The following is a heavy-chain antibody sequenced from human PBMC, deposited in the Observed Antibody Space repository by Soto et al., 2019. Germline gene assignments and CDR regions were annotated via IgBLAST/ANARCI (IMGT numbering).Heavy chain of an antibody. CDR2: INDRGSI. Sequence: QVQLQQWGAGPLRPLETLSLTCGVSGGSFSGYYWAWIRQSPGKGLEWIGEINDRGSINYNPSLKSRGSISVETSTNHYSLPLRSVTAADTAVYYCARESHDILTGHPGVWYVDLWGRGTLVPVSS. CDR1: GGSFSGYY. CDR3: ARESHDILTGHPGVWYVDL. D-gene: IGHD3-9*01. V-gene: IGHV4-34*01. J-gene: IGHJ2*01.